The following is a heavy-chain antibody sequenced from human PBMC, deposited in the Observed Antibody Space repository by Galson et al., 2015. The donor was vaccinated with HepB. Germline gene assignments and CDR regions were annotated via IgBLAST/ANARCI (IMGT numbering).Heavy chain of an antibody. J-gene: IGHJ5*02. Sequence: SLRLSCAASGFTFSSYWMSWVRQAPGKGLEWVANIKQDGSEKYYVDSVKGRFTISRDNAKNSLYLQMNSLRAEDTAVYYCAREKWGSGWTEGWFDPWGQGTLVTVSS. D-gene: IGHD6-19*01. CDR2: IKQDGSEK. CDR1: GFTFSSYW. V-gene: IGHV3-7*03. CDR3: AREKWGSGWTEGWFDP.